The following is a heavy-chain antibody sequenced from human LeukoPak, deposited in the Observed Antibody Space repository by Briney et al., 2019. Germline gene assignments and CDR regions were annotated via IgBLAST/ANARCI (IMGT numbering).Heavy chain of an antibody. CDR3: ARDHSGGSYNWFDP. CDR1: GGSISSGGYS. V-gene: IGHV4-30-2*01. D-gene: IGHD2-15*01. Sequence: SETLSLTCAVSGGSISSGGYSWSWIRQPPGKGLEWIGYIYHSGSTYYNPSLKSRVTMSVDTSKNQFSLKLSSVTAADTAVYYCARDHSGGSYNWFDPWGQGTLVTVSS. CDR2: IYHSGST. J-gene: IGHJ5*02.